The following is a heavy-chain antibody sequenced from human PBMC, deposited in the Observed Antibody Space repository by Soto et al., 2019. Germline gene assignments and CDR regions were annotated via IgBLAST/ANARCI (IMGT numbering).Heavy chain of an antibody. Sequence: TLETLSLTCPVSDGSISSSSYYWGWIRQPPGKGLEWIGSIYYSGSTYYNPSLKSRVTISVDTSKNQFSLKLSSVTAADTAVYYCALGPYYYGSGSRAAGGSFYYYGMDVWGQGTTVTVSS. CDR2: IYYSGST. J-gene: IGHJ6*02. CDR3: ALGPYYYGSGSRAAGGSFYYYGMDV. CDR1: DGSISSSSYY. D-gene: IGHD3-10*01. V-gene: IGHV4-39*01.